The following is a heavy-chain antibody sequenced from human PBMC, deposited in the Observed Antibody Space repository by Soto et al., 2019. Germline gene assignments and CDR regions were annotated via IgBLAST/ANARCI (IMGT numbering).Heavy chain of an antibody. Sequence: SETLSLTCAVYGGSFSGYYWSWIRQPPGKGLEWIGEINHSGSTNYNPSLKSRVTISVDTSKNQFSLKLSSVTAADTAVYYCARVFADYGDRRRPNWFDPWGQGTLVTVSS. V-gene: IGHV4-34*01. CDR3: ARVFADYGDRRRPNWFDP. CDR1: GGSFSGYY. D-gene: IGHD4-17*01. J-gene: IGHJ5*02. CDR2: INHSGST.